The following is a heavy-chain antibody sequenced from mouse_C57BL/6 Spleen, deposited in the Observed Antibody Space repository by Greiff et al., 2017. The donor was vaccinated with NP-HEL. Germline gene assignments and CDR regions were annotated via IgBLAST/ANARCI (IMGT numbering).Heavy chain of an antibody. CDR2: IYPRSGNT. V-gene: IGHV1-81*01. CDR1: GYTFTSYG. Sequence: QVQLQQSGAELARPGASVKLSCKASGYTFTSYGISWVQQRPGQGLEWIGEIYPRSGNTYYNEKFKGKATLTADKSSSTAYMELRSLTSEDSAVYFCAREITTVVPLDYWGQGTTLTVSS. J-gene: IGHJ2*01. CDR3: AREITTVVPLDY. D-gene: IGHD1-1*01.